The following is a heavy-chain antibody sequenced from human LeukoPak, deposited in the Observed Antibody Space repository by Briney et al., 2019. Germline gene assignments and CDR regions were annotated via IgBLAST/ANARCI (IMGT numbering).Heavy chain of an antibody. CDR3: ASKSYYYGSGIYY. CDR2: INHSGST. Sequence: SETLSLTRAVSGGSFSGYYWSWIRQPPGPGLEWIGEINHSGSTNYNPSLKSRVTISVDTSKNQYSLKLSSVTAADTAVYYCASKSYYYGSGIYYWGQGTLVTVSS. J-gene: IGHJ4*02. V-gene: IGHV4-34*01. CDR1: GGSFSGYY. D-gene: IGHD3-10*01.